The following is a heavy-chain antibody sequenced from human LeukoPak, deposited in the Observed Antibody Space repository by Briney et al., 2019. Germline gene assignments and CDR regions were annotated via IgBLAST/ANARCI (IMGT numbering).Heavy chain of an antibody. J-gene: IGHJ4*02. V-gene: IGHV3-21*01. CDR2: ISSSSSYI. CDR1: GFTFSSYS. Sequence: GGSLRLSCAASGFTFSSYSMNWVRQAPGKGLEWVSSISSSSSYIYYADSVKGRFTISRDNAKNSLYLQMNSLRAEYTAVYYCARGFYGSGTDGGYWGQGTLVTVSS. CDR3: ARGFYGSGTDGGY. D-gene: IGHD3-10*01.